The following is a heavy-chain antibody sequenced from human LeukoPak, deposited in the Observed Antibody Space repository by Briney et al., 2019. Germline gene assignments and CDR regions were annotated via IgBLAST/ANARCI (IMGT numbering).Heavy chain of an antibody. Sequence: GGSLRLSCAASGFTYSSYGMHWVRQAPGKGLEWVALISYDGTNKYYGDSVKGRFTISRDNSKNTLYLQMNSLRAEDTAVYYCANGGREEQLVISSWGQGTLVTVSS. CDR2: ISYDGTNK. CDR1: GFTYSSYG. CDR3: ANGGREEQLVISS. D-gene: IGHD6-6*01. J-gene: IGHJ5*02. V-gene: IGHV3-30*18.